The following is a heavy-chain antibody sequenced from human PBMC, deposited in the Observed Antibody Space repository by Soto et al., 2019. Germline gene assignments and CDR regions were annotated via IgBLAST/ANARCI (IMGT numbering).Heavy chain of an antibody. CDR2: IYWNVEK. CDR1: GFSLSTSGVG. CDR3: AHRRCSGGSCYFDY. D-gene: IGHD2-15*01. V-gene: IGHV2-5*01. Sequence: QISLKESGPTLVKPTETLTLTCSFSGFSLSTSGVGVGWIRQPPGKALEWLGMIYWNVEKRYSPSLTNRLTITKDTSKNLVVLTLTDMDPEDTGTYFCAHRRCSGGSCYFDYWGQGTLVTVSS. J-gene: IGHJ4*02.